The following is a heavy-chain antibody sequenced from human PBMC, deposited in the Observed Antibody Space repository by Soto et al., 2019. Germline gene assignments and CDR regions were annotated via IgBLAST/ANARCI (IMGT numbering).Heavy chain of an antibody. CDR1: GGSISSSSYY. Sequence: QLQLQESGPGLVKPSETLSLTCTVSGGSISSSSYYWGWIRQPPGKGLEWIGTIYYSGSTYYNPSLTRRVTISVDTPKNQFSLKVSSVPAADTAVFYCARRGSGGIAVAGTSFDYWGQGTLVTVSS. CDR3: ARRGSGGIAVAGTSFDY. D-gene: IGHD6-19*01. J-gene: IGHJ4*02. CDR2: IYYSGST. V-gene: IGHV4-39*01.